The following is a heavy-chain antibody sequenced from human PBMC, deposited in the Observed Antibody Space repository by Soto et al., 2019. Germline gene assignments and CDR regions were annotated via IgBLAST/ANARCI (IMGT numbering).Heavy chain of an antibody. Sequence: GGSLRLSCAASGFTFSSYSMNWVRQAPGKGLEWVSYISSSSSTIYYADSVKGRFTITRDNAKKSLYLQMNSLRDEDTAVYYCAREARWRGDAFDIWGQGTMVTVSS. J-gene: IGHJ3*02. D-gene: IGHD3-3*01. CDR3: AREARWRGDAFDI. V-gene: IGHV3-48*02. CDR2: ISSSSSTI. CDR1: GFTFSSYS.